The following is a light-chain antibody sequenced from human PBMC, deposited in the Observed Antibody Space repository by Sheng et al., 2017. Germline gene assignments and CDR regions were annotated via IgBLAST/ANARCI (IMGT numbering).Light chain of an antibody. Sequence: DIQMTQSPSFVSVSVGDRVTITCRASHNIGSWLAWYQQRPGKSPKLLIYSAFILESGVPSRFSGRGSGTDFTLTISGLQPEYFATYHCQQVQSFPLTFGQGTKVDLK. V-gene: IGKV1-12*01. CDR2: SAF. CDR3: QQVQSFPLT. CDR1: HNIGSW. J-gene: IGKJ2*01.